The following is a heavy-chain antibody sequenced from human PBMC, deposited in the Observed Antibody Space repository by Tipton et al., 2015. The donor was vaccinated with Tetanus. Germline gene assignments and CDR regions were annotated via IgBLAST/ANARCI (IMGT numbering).Heavy chain of an antibody. CDR1: EFSFSSYA. Sequence: SLRLSCAASEFSFSSYAMTWVRQAPGKGLEWVSVIGGDGDGIQNADSVKGRFTISRDNSKNTVYLQMNSLRAEDTAVYFCASGSSLDYWGQGTLVTVSS. V-gene: IGHV3-23*01. CDR3: ASGSSLDY. CDR2: IGGDGDGI. J-gene: IGHJ4*02. D-gene: IGHD6-6*01.